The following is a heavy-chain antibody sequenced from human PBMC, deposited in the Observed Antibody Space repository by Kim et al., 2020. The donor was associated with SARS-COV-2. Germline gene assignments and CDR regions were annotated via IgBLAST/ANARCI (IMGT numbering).Heavy chain of an antibody. J-gene: IGHJ6*02. CDR3: ARDLGRVRYYGSGSYYNVNYGMDV. CDR2: IYHSGST. CDR1: GGSISSSNW. Sequence: SETLSLTCAVSGGSISSSNWWSWVRQPPGKGLEWIGEIYHSGSTNYNPSLKSRVTISVDKSKNQFSLKLSSVTAADTAVYYCARDLGRVRYYGSGSYYNVNYGMDVWGQGTTVTVSS. V-gene: IGHV4-4*02. D-gene: IGHD3-10*01.